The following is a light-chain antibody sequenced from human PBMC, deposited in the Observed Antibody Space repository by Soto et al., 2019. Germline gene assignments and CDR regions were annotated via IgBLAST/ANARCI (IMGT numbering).Light chain of an antibody. J-gene: IGLJ1*01. CDR1: SSDVGAYNY. CDR3: TSYAGGNNV. V-gene: IGLV2-8*01. Sequence: QSALTQPPSASGSPGQSVTISCSGTSSDVGAYNYVSWYQQHPGKVPKLMVYEVNKRPSGVPDRFSGSKSGTTASLTVAGLQAEDEDDYYCTSYAGGNNVFGTGTKLTVL. CDR2: EVN.